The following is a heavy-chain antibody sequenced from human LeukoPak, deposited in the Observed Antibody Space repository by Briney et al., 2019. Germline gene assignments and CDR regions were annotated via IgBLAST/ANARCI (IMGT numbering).Heavy chain of an antibody. Sequence: GGSLRLSCAASGFTFSRYGMSWVRQAPGKGLEWVSAISGSGGTTYYADSVKGRFTISRDNSKNTLYLQINSLRDEDTAVYYCAKDHLPGIVVADRDYWGQGTLVTVSS. CDR1: GFTFSRYG. D-gene: IGHD6-19*01. V-gene: IGHV3-23*01. J-gene: IGHJ4*02. CDR2: ISGSGGTT. CDR3: AKDHLPGIVVADRDY.